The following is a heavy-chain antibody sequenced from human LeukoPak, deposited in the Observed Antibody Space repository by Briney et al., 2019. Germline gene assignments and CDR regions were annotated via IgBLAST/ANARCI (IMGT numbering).Heavy chain of an antibody. D-gene: IGHD3-22*01. Sequence: GGSLRLSCAASGFTFSSHTINWVRQAPGKGLEWVSSISGSSSYIYYADSVKGRFTISRDNSKNTLCLQMNSLRAEDTAVYYCARDRITMIVVAVHWRANNWFDPWGQGTLVTVSS. CDR2: ISGSSSYI. V-gene: IGHV3-21*01. J-gene: IGHJ5*02. CDR3: ARDRITMIVVAVHWRANNWFDP. CDR1: GFTFSSHT.